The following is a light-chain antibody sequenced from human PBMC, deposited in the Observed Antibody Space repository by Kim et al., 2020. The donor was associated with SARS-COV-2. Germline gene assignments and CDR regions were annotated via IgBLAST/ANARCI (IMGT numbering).Light chain of an antibody. CDR1: QSVSSSY. Sequence: EIVLTQSPGTLSLSPGERATLSCRASQSVSSSYLAWYQQKPGQAPRLLIYAASSRATGVPDRFSGSGSGTDFTLTISRLEPEDFAVYSCQQYDSSPWAFGQGTKVDIK. CDR3: QQYDSSPWA. CDR2: AAS. V-gene: IGKV3-20*01. J-gene: IGKJ1*01.